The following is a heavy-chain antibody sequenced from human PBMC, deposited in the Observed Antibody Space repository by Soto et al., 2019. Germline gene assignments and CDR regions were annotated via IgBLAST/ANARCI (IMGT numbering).Heavy chain of an antibody. CDR2: ISGSGGST. CDR3: ANGYCSGGSCYPHPGDAFDI. J-gene: IGHJ3*02. D-gene: IGHD2-15*01. CDR1: GFTFSSYA. V-gene: IGHV3-23*01. Sequence: GGSLRLSCAASGFTFSSYAMSWVRQAPGKGLEWVSAISGSGGSTYYADSVKGRFTISRDNSKNTLYLQMNSLRAEDTAVYYCANGYCSGGSCYPHPGDAFDIWGQGTMVTVSS.